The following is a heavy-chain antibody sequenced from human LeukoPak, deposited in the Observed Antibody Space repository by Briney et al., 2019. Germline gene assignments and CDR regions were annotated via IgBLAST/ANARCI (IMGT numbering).Heavy chain of an antibody. V-gene: IGHV4-4*07. J-gene: IGHJ2*01. CDR1: GGSISSYY. CDR3: ARHLASSGSSPGWYFDL. D-gene: IGHD3-22*01. CDR2: IYTSGST. Sequence: PSETLSLTCTVSGGSISSYYWSWIRQPAGKGLEWIGRIYTSGSTNYNPSLKSRVTMSVDTSKNQFSLKLSSVTAADTAAYYCARHLASSGSSPGWYFDLWGRGTLVTVSS.